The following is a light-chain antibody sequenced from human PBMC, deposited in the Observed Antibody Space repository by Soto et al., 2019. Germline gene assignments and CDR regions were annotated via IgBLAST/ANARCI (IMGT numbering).Light chain of an antibody. CDR2: AAS. CDR3: QQYYSFPRT. Sequence: IQMTQSPSSLSASVGDRVTITCQASQDINKNLIWYQQKPGKAPELLIYAASTLQSGVPSRISGSGSGTDFTLTISCLQSEDFATYYCQQYYSFPRTFGQGTKVDI. J-gene: IGKJ1*01. V-gene: IGKV1D-8*01. CDR1: QDINKN.